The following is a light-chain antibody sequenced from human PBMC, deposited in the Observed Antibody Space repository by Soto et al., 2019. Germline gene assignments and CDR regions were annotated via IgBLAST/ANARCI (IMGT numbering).Light chain of an antibody. CDR1: QDINNY. V-gene: IGKV1-27*01. J-gene: IGKJ1*01. Sequence: DIQMTQSPSSLSASVGDRVTITCRASQDINNYLAWYQVQPGKGPKLLIYAASTLQSGVPSRFSGSGSGTDFTLTSISLQPVDVATYFCQKYNSAPRTFGQGTRVEI. CDR3: QKYNSAPRT. CDR2: AAS.